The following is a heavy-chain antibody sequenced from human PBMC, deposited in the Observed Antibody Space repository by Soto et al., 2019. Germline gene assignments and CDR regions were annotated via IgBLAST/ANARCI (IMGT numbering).Heavy chain of an antibody. CDR1: GFTFDDYA. V-gene: IGHV3-9*01. Sequence: EVQLVESGGGLVQPGRSLRLSCAASGFTFDDYAMHWVRQAPGKGLEWVSGISWNSGSIGYADSVKGRFTISRDNAKNSLYLQMNSLRAEDTALYYCAKGSGYDWGYYFDYWGQGTLATVSS. CDR2: ISWNSGSI. CDR3: AKGSGYDWGYYFDY. D-gene: IGHD5-12*01. J-gene: IGHJ4*02.